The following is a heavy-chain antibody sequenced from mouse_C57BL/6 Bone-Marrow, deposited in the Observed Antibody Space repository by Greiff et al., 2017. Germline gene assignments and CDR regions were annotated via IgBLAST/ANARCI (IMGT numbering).Heavy chain of an antibody. J-gene: IGHJ3*01. V-gene: IGHV1-72*01. CDR1: GYTFTSYW. CDR2: IDPNSGGT. CDR3: ASSRFFAY. Sequence: QVQLQQPGAELVKPGASVKLSCKASGYTFTSYWMHWVKQRPGRGLEWIGRIDPNSGGTKYNEKFKSKATLTVDKPSSTAYMQLTGLTSGDTSVYYCASSRFFAYWGKGTLVTVSA.